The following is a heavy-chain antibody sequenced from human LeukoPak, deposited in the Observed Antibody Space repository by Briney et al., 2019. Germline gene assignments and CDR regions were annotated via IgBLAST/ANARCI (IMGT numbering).Heavy chain of an antibody. CDR1: GGSISSDGYY. CDR3: ARVGYSYGSAFDY. V-gene: IGHV4-31*03. J-gene: IGHJ4*02. D-gene: IGHD5-18*01. Sequence: PSETLSLTCTVSGGSISSDGYYWSWIRQHPGKGLEWIGYIYYSGSTYYNPSLKSRVTISVDTSKNQFSLKLSSVTAADTAVYYCARVGYSYGSAFDYWGQGTLVTVSS. CDR2: IYYSGST.